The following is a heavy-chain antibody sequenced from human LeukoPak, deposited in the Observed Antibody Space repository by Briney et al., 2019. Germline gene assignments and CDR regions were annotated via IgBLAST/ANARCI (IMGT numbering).Heavy chain of an antibody. Sequence: SETLSLTCAVTGYSISYGYYWGWIRQPPGKGLEWIGSIYHSGSTYYNPSLKSRVTISVDTSKNQFSLNLGSVTAADTAVYYCARDLRSGSYLNWFDPGGQGTLVTVSS. CDR2: IYHSGST. CDR1: GYSISYGYY. V-gene: IGHV4-38-2*02. J-gene: IGHJ5*02. D-gene: IGHD3-10*01. CDR3: ARDLRSGSYLNWFDP.